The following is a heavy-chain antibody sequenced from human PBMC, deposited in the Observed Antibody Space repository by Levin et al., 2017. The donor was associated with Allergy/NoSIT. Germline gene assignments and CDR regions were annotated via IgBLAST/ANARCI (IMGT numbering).Heavy chain of an antibody. D-gene: IGHD3-10*01. Sequence: RASVKVSCKASGGTFSSYAISWVRQAPGQGLEWMGGIIPIFGTANYAQKFQGRVTITADESTSTAYMELSSLRSEDTAVYYCARFGVRGCYGSGSYECTGPYYYYYGMDGWGQGTTVTVSS. CDR1: GGTFSSYA. J-gene: IGHJ6*02. CDR3: ARFGVRGCYGSGSYECTGPYYYYYGMDG. CDR2: IIPIFGTA. V-gene: IGHV1-69*13.